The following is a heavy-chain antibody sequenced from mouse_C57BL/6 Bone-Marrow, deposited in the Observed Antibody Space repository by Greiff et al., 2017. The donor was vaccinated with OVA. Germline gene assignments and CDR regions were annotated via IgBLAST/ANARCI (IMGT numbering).Heavy chain of an antibody. CDR2: INYDGSST. D-gene: IGHD2-1*01. J-gene: IGHJ2*01. V-gene: IGHV5-16*01. CDR1: GFTFSDYY. Sequence: EVKLMESEGGLVQPGSSMKLSCTASGFTFSDYYMAWVRQVPEKGLEWVANINYDGSSTYYLDSLKSRFIISRDNAKNILYLQMSSLKSEDTATYYCARGIYYGNSYYFDYWGQGTTLTVSS. CDR3: ARGIYYGNSYYFDY.